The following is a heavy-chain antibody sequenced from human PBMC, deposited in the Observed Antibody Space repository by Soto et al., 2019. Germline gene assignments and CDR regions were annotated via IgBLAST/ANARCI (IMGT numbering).Heavy chain of an antibody. CDR2: IYYSGST. J-gene: IGHJ4*02. V-gene: IGHV4-39*01. CDR3: ARIYYDSVFDY. CDR1: GGSISSSSYY. D-gene: IGHD3-22*01. Sequence: SETLSLTCTVSGGSISSSSYYWGWIRQPPGKGLEWIGSIYYSGSTYYNPSLKSRVTISVDTSKNQFSLKLSSVTAADTAVYYCARIYYDSVFDYWGQGTLVTVYS.